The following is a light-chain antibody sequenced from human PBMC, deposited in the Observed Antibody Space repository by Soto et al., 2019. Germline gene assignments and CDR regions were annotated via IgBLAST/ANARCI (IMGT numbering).Light chain of an antibody. CDR2: SNN. CDR3: AVWDDSLNGWV. J-gene: IGLJ3*02. Sequence: QSVLTQPPSASGTPGQRVTISCSGSSSNIGSNTVNWYQHLPGTAPKLLIYSNNQRPAGVPDRFSGSKSATSASLAISGLQSEDEADYYCAVWDDSLNGWVFGGGTKLTVL. CDR1: SSNIGSNT. V-gene: IGLV1-44*01.